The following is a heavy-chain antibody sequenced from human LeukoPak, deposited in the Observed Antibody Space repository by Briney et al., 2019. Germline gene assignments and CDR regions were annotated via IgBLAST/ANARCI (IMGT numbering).Heavy chain of an antibody. Sequence: GGSLRLSCAASGFTVSSNYMSWVRQAPGKGLEWVSVIYSGGSTYYADSVKGRFTISRDNSKNTLYLQMNSLRAEDTAVYYCARTINYGGKNYFDYWGQGTLVTVSS. CDR2: IYSGGST. CDR3: ARTINYGGKNYFDY. V-gene: IGHV3-53*01. CDR1: GFTVSSNY. J-gene: IGHJ4*02. D-gene: IGHD4-23*01.